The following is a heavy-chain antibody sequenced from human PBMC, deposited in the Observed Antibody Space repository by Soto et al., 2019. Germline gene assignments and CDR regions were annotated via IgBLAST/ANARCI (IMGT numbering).Heavy chain of an antibody. CDR3: ARVDSSGWYEVDY. Sequence: GASVKVSCKASGYAFTSYGISWVRQAPGQGLEWMGWISAYNGNINYAQNLQGRVTMTTDTSTSTAYMELRSLRSDDTAVYYCARVDSSGWYEVDYWGQGTLVTVSS. CDR2: ISAYNGNI. CDR1: GYAFTSYG. D-gene: IGHD6-19*01. V-gene: IGHV1-18*04. J-gene: IGHJ4*02.